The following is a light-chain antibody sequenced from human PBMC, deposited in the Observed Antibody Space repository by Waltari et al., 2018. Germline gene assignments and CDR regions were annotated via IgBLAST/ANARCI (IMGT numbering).Light chain of an antibody. V-gene: IGKV1-9*01. Sequence: DTQLTQSPSFLSASVGDRVTITCRASKGISSYLAWYQQKPGKAPKLLIYLASTLQSGVPSRCSGSGSGTDFTLTISSLQPEDFATYSGQELKNYPVTFGPGTRVEI. J-gene: IGKJ3*01. CDR1: KGISSY. CDR3: QELKNYPVT. CDR2: LAS.